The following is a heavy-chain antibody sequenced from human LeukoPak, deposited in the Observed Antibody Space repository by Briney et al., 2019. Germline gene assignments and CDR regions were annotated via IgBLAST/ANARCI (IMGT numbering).Heavy chain of an antibody. CDR3: ARGLVGAFDS. CDR2: IGSIGDT. CDR1: GFTFSSYD. D-gene: IGHD1-26*01. J-gene: IGHJ4*02. V-gene: IGHV3-13*01. Sequence: GGSLRLSCAASGFTFSSYDMHWVRQRTGKGLERVSGIGSIGDTYYPGSVKGRFTISRENAKNSLYLRMNSLRAGDTAVYFCARGLVGAFDSWGQGTLVTVSS.